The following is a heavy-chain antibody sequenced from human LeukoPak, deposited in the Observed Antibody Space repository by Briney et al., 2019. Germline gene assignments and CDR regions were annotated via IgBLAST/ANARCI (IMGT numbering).Heavy chain of an antibody. D-gene: IGHD2-15*01. J-gene: IGHJ4*02. Sequence: PSETLSLTCAVYGGSFSGYYWSWIRQPPGKGLEWIGEINHSGSTNYNPSLKSRVTISVDTSKNQFSLKLSSVTAADTAVYYCARIRRRWYYFDYWGQGTLVTVSS. CDR2: INHSGST. V-gene: IGHV4-34*01. CDR3: ARIRRRWYYFDY. CDR1: GGSFSGYY.